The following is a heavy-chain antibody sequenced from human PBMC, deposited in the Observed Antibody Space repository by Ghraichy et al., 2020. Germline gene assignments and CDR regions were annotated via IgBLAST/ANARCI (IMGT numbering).Heavy chain of an antibody. D-gene: IGHD3-16*01. CDR3: TRDLGTGYDTFDV. CDR2: INPNGGGT. J-gene: IGHJ3*01. Sequence: ASVKVSCKASGYTFTGHFMHWVRQAPGQGLEWMGWINPNGGGTNYAQKFQGSVAMTRDTSISTAYMDLNRLKSDDTAVYYCTRDLGTGYDTFDVWGQGTVVTVSS. V-gene: IGHV1-2*02. CDR1: GYTFTGHF.